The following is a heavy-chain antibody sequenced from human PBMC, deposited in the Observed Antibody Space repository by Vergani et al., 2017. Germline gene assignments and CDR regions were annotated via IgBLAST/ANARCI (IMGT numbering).Heavy chain of an antibody. J-gene: IGHJ5*02. CDR2: IYYSGSA. Sequence: QVQLQESGPGLLKPSQTLSLTCTVSGDSINSGDHYWSWIRQPPGKGLEWIGYIYYSGSASYNPSLKSRLSISVDTSKNQFSLKLNSVTAADTAVYYCAGVRIAVTGTSIVGAWFDPWGQGTLVTVSS. D-gene: IGHD6-19*01. V-gene: IGHV4-30-4*08. CDR1: GDSINSGDHY. CDR3: AGVRIAVTGTSIVGAWFDP.